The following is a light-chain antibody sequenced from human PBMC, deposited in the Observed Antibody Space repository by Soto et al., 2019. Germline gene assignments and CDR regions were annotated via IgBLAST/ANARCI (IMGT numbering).Light chain of an antibody. V-gene: IGKV1-5*01. CDR2: DAS. CDR1: QSASTF. J-gene: IGKJ1*01. CDR3: QQYKRYAVT. Sequence: DIQMTQSPSTLSAYVGDRVTITCRASQSASTFFAWYQQKPGQAPKLLIYDASTLQSGVPSRLSASGSGTEFALTISGLQPGDLAVYYCQQYKRYAVTCGQGTK.